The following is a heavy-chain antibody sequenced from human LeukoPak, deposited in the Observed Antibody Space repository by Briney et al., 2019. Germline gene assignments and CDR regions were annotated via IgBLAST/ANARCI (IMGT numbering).Heavy chain of an antibody. V-gene: IGHV4-39*07. CDR3: ARVSGSNWLDY. Sequence: SETLSLTCTVSGGSISSSSYYWGWVRQPPGKGLEWIGSIYYSGSTYYNPSLKSRVTISVDTSKNQFSLKLSSVTAADTAVYYCARVSGSNWLDYWGQGTLVTVSS. CDR2: IYYSGST. CDR1: GGSISSSSYY. J-gene: IGHJ4*02. D-gene: IGHD1-26*01.